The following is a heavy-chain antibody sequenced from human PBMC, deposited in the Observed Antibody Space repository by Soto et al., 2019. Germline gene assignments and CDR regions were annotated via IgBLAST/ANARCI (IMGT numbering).Heavy chain of an antibody. Sequence: GGALRLSGSASGFIFSTYTINWVRQAPGKGLEWVASISSSSRDIFYADSVKARFTISRDNANSSVDLQMNSLRVGDTAIYYCARGSWGGDGIDVWGQGTTVTVSS. CDR1: GFIFSTYT. CDR2: ISSSSRDI. J-gene: IGHJ6*02. V-gene: IGHV3-21*01. CDR3: ARGSWGGDGIDV. D-gene: IGHD3-16*01.